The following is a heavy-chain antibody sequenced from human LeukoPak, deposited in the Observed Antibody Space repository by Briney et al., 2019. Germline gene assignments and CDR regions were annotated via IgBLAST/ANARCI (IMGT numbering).Heavy chain of an antibody. CDR2: IKQDGSEK. CDR1: GFTFSSYW. D-gene: IGHD3-3*01. V-gene: IGHV3-7*01. J-gene: IGHJ4*02. CDR3: AREKADNDLDY. Sequence: GGSLRLSCAASGFTFSSYWMSWVRQAPGKGLGWVANIKQDGSEKYYVDSVKGRFIISRDNAKNSLYLQMNSLRAEDTAVYYCAREKADNDLDYWGQGTLVTVSS.